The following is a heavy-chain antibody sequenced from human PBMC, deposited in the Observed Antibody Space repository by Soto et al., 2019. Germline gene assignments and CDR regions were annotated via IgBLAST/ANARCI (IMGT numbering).Heavy chain of an antibody. CDR3: ARSGHLFDY. CDR1: GGSFSDYY. CDR2: INHSGHT. D-gene: IGHD3-10*01. J-gene: IGHJ4*02. Sequence: QVQLQQWGAGLLKPSETLSLTCVVYGGSFSDYYWSWIRQPPGKGLEWIGEINHSGHTNYNPSLTRPIAISVDASKNQFPLKLSSVTAADSSVYYCARSGHLFDYWGQGTLVTVSS. V-gene: IGHV4-34*01.